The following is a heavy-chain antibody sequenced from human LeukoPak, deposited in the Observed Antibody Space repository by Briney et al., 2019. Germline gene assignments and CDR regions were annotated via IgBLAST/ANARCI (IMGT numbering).Heavy chain of an antibody. CDR1: GGSISSSSYY. CDR2: IYYSGST. Sequence: AETLSLTCTVSGGSISSSSYYWGWIRQPPGKGLEWIGSIYYSGSTYYNPSLKSRVTISVDTSKNQFSLKLSSVTAADTAVYYCARERWLQSGVDYWGQGTLVTVSS. J-gene: IGHJ4*02. D-gene: IGHD5-24*01. V-gene: IGHV4-39*07. CDR3: ARERWLQSGVDY.